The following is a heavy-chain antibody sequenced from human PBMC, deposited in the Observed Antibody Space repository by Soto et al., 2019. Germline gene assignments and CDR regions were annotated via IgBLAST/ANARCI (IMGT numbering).Heavy chain of an antibody. D-gene: IGHD3-3*01. Sequence: ASVKVSCKASGGTFSSYAISWVRQAPGQGLEWMGGIIPIFGTANYAQKFQGRVTITADESTSTAYMELSSLRSEDTAVYYCARQAQNGVVIIMDYYYYYGMDVWGQGTTVTVS. CDR3: ARQAQNGVVIIMDYYYYYGMDV. J-gene: IGHJ6*02. CDR2: IIPIFGTA. V-gene: IGHV1-69*13. CDR1: GGTFSSYA.